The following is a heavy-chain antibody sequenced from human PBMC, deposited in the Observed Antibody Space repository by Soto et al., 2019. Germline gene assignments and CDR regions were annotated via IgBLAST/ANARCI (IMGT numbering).Heavy chain of an antibody. V-gene: IGHV3-30*03. CDR3: ARELIEYYKPIVVVPAAIPRYGMDV. J-gene: IGHJ6*02. Sequence: GGSLRLSCAASGFTFSSYGMHWVRQAPGKGLEWVAVISYDGSNKYYADSVKGRFTISRDNSKNTLYLQMNSLRSEDTAVYYCARELIEYYKPIVVVPAAIPRYGMDVWGQGTTVTVSS. CDR1: GFTFSSYG. CDR2: ISYDGSNK. D-gene: IGHD2-2*01.